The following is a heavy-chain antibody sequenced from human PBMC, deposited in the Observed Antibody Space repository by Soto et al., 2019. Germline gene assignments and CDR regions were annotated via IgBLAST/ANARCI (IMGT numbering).Heavy chain of an antibody. CDR1: GFTFSSYA. J-gene: IGHJ4*02. CDR2: ISGSGAST. CDR3: AKDGYSDHVGRRFDH. Sequence: GGSLRLSCAASGFTFSSYAMSWVRQAPGKGLEWVSAISGSGASTYYADSVRGRFTISRDNSKNTLYLHMNSLRAEDRAVYYCAKDGYSDHVGRRFDHWGQGTLVTVSS. V-gene: IGHV3-23*01. D-gene: IGHD5-12*01.